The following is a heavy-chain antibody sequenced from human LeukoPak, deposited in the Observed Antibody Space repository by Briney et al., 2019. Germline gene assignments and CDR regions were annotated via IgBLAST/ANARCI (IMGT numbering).Heavy chain of an antibody. CDR3: ARRVRGVNDAFDT. V-gene: IGHV4-59*12. Sequence: PSETLSLTCTVSGGSISSYYWSWIRQPPGKGLEWIGYIYYSGSTNYNPSLKSRVTISVDTSKNHFSLKLNSMTAADTAVYYCARRVRGVNDAFDTWGQGTMVTVSS. CDR1: GGSISSYY. J-gene: IGHJ3*02. CDR2: IYYSGST. D-gene: IGHD3-10*01.